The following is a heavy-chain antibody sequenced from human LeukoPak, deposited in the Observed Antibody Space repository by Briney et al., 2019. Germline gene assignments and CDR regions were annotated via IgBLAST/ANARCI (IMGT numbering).Heavy chain of an antibody. D-gene: IGHD3-22*01. CDR3: TTDLPGYSYDSSGYY. CDR1: GFTFSKAW. CDR2: IESKTDGGTT. V-gene: IGHV3-15*04. Sequence: GGSLRLSCAASGFTFSKAWLTWVRQAPGKGLDWVGRIESKTDGGTTDYAAPVKGRFTISRDDSKNTLYLQMNSLKTEDTGVYFCTTDLPGYSYDSSGYYWGQGTLVTVSS. J-gene: IGHJ4*02.